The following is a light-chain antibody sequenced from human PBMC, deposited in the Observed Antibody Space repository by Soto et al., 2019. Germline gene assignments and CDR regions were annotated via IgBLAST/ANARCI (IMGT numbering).Light chain of an antibody. CDR2: GAS. CDR3: RQYGSSPRT. Sequence: EIVLTQSPGTLSLSPGERATLSCRASQSVSSSYLAWYQHKPGQAPRLLIYGASSRATGIPDRFSGSGSGTDFTLTISSLEPEDLAVYYCRQYGSSPRTFGQGTKVEIK. V-gene: IGKV3-20*01. CDR1: QSVSSSY. J-gene: IGKJ1*01.